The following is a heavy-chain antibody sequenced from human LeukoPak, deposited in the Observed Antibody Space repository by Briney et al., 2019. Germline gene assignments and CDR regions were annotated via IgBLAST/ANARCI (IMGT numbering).Heavy chain of an antibody. V-gene: IGHV3-11*01. Sequence: GGSLRLSCAASGFTLNDYYMSWIRQPPGKGLEGVTDIGSSDNIISYGASVRGRFTISRDIAKNSLYLHMNSLRADDTAVYYCAREIVAGAFVSWGQGTLVTVSS. CDR3: AREIVAGAFVS. D-gene: IGHD6-19*01. CDR2: IGSSDNII. CDR1: GFTLNDYY. J-gene: IGHJ4*02.